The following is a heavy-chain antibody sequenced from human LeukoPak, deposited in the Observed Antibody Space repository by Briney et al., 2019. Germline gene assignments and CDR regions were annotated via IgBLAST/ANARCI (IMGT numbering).Heavy chain of an antibody. J-gene: IGHJ4*02. D-gene: IGHD6-13*01. CDR1: GYSFTSYW. CDR3: ARRIAAAGTEMFDF. V-gene: IGHV5-51*01. CDR2: IYPGDSET. Sequence: GESLKISCKGSGYSFTSYWIGWVRQMPGRGLEWMGIIYPGDSETRYSPSFQGQVTTSADKSISTAYLQWSSLKASDTAMYYCARRIAAAGTEMFDFWGQGTLVTVSS.